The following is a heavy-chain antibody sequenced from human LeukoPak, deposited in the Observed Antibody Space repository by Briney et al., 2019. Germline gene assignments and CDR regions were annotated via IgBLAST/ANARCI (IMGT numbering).Heavy chain of an antibody. Sequence: GGSLRLSCAASGFTFSSYAMSWVRQAPGKGLEWVSAISGSGGSTYYANSVKGRFTISRDNSKNTLYLQMNSLRAEDTALYYCAKDIEARPGYDYGPPTVWGQGTTVTVSS. CDR2: ISGSGGST. V-gene: IGHV3-23*01. J-gene: IGHJ6*02. CDR3: AKDIEARPGYDYGPPTV. CDR1: GFTFSSYA. D-gene: IGHD3-16*01.